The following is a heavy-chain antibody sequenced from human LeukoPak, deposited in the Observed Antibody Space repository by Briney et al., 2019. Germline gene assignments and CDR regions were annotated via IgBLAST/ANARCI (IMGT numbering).Heavy chain of an antibody. CDR2: IKQDGSET. Sequence: GSLRLSWAASGFTFSKYWMSWVRQAPGKGLEWVANIKQDGSETYYVDSVKGRFTISRDNAKNSLFLQMNSLTAEDTAVYYCARKGGTRGPLNYWGQGTLVTVSS. D-gene: IGHD2-8*01. CDR3: ARKGGTRGPLNY. V-gene: IGHV3-7*01. J-gene: IGHJ4*02. CDR1: GFTFSKYW.